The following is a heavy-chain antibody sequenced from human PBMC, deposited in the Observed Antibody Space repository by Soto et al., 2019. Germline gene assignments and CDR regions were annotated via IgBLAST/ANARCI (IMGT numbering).Heavy chain of an antibody. CDR2: ISGSGGST. J-gene: IGHJ4*02. CDR1: GFTFSSYA. CDR3: AKWAGDFWSGYWPYDY. V-gene: IGHV3-23*01. D-gene: IGHD3-3*01. Sequence: EVQLLESGGGLVLPGGSLRLSCAASGFTFSSYAMSWVRQAPGKGLEWVSAISGSGGSTYYADSVKGRFTISRDNSKNTLYLQMNSLRAEDTAVYYCAKWAGDFWSGYWPYDYWGQGTLVTVSS.